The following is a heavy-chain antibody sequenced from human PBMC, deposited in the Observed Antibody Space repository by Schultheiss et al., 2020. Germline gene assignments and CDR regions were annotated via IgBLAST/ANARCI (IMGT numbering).Heavy chain of an antibody. D-gene: IGHD5-12*01. CDR1: GFTFSSYS. J-gene: IGHJ6*02. Sequence: GESLKISCAASGFTFSSYSMNWVRQAPGKGLEWVSVISGSGGSAYYADSVKGRFTISRDNSKNTLYLQMNSLRAEDTAVYYCARDGNSGYNADYYYGMDVWGQGTTVTVSS. V-gene: IGHV3-23*01. CDR2: ISGSGGSA. CDR3: ARDGNSGYNADYYYGMDV.